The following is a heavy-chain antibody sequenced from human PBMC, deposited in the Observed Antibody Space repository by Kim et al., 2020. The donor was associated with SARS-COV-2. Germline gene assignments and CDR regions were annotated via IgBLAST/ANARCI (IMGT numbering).Heavy chain of an antibody. Sequence: YSGSTNAHPALKRRATISVDASKNQFSLRLSSGTAADTAVYYCARGFDPWGQGTLVTVSS. V-gene: IGHV4-59*09. J-gene: IGHJ5*02. CDR2: YSGST. CDR3: ARGFDP.